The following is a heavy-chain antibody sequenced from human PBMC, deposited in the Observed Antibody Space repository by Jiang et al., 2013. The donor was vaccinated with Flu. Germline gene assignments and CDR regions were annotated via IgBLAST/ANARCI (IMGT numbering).Heavy chain of an antibody. CDR3: ARVRSSSTYYYYYGMDV. CDR2: ISYDGSNK. J-gene: IGHJ6*04. D-gene: IGHD6-6*01. CDR1: GFTFSSYA. Sequence: VQLLESGGGVVQPGRSLRLSCAASGFTFSSYAMHWVRQAPGKGLEWVAVISYDGSNKYYADSVKGRFTISRDNSKNTLYLQMNSLRAEDTAVYYCARVRSSSTYYYYYGMDVWGKGTTVTVSS. V-gene: IGHV3-30*01.